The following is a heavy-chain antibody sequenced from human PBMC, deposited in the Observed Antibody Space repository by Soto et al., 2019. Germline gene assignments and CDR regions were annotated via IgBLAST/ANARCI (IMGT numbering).Heavy chain of an antibody. CDR2: ISWNSGSI. Sequence: GGSLRLSCAASGFTFDDYAMHWVRQAPGKGLEWVSGISWNSGSIGYADSVKGRFTISRDNAKNSLYLQMNSLRAEDTALYYCAKDTPDYDAFDIWGQGTMVTVSS. CDR3: AKDTPDYDAFDI. CDR1: GFTFDDYA. D-gene: IGHD4-17*01. V-gene: IGHV3-9*01. J-gene: IGHJ3*02.